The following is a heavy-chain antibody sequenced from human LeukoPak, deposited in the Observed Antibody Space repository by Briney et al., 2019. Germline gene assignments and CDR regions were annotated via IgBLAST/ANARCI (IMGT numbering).Heavy chain of an antibody. Sequence: PSETLSLTCAVYVGSFNGYYWSWIRQPPWKGLEWIGEINHSGSTNYNPSLKSRVTISVDTSKNQFSLKLSSVTAADTAVYYCARHYGPWGQGTLVTVSS. J-gene: IGHJ5*02. CDR3: ARHYGP. CDR1: VGSFNGYY. CDR2: INHSGST. D-gene: IGHD3-16*01. V-gene: IGHV4-34*01.